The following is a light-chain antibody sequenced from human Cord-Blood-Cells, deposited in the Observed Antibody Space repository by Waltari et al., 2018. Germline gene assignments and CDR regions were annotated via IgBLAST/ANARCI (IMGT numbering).Light chain of an antibody. CDR1: SSDGGRYNL. Sequence: QSALTQPASVSGSPGQSLTISCPGTSSDGGRYNLVSWYPQHPGKAPRLMIDEGSKRPSGVSNRFSGYKSSNTASLTISGLQAEDEADYYCCSYAGSSTYVFGTGTKVTVL. J-gene: IGLJ1*01. V-gene: IGLV2-23*01. CDR2: EGS. CDR3: CSYAGSSTYV.